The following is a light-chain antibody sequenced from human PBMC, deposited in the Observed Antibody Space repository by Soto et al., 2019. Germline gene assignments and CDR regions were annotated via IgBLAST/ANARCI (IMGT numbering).Light chain of an antibody. CDR2: GAS. J-gene: IGKJ1*01. Sequence: EIVFTHAAATVALSPVERSTVSCRASQSVSSYLAWYQQRPGQAPRLLISGASTRATDIPARFSGSGSGTEFTLTISSLQSEDFAVYYCQQYNSWQTFGQGTKVDIK. CDR1: QSVSSY. CDR3: QQYNSWQT. V-gene: IGKV3-15*01.